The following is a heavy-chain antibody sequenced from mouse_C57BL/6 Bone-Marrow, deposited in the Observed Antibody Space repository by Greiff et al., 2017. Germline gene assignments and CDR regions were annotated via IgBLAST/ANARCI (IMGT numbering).Heavy chain of an antibody. CDR3: ARQSSSGWFAY. Sequence: EVKLVESGGGLVKPGGSLKLSCAASGFTFSDYGMHWVRQAPEKGLEWVAYISSGSSTIYYEDTVKGRFTITRDNAKNTLFLQMTSLRSEDTAMYYCARQSSSGWFAYWGQGTMVTVSA. D-gene: IGHD3-2*02. V-gene: IGHV5-17*01. J-gene: IGHJ3*01. CDR2: ISSGSSTI. CDR1: GFTFSDYG.